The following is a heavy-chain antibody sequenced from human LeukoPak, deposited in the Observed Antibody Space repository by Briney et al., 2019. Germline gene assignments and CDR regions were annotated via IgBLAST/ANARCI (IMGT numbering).Heavy chain of an antibody. CDR1: EFNFSSF. Sequence: GGSLRLSCTASEFNFSSFIHWVRQAPGKGLEWFSVIYSGGATYFTDAVKGRFSISRDIFKNTVYLQMTSLRVDDTAVFYCARAQQTDFGVGAMDVWGQGTTVTVSS. CDR2: IYSGGAT. D-gene: IGHD4-17*01. CDR3: ARAQQTDFGVGAMDV. V-gene: IGHV3-66*01. J-gene: IGHJ6*02.